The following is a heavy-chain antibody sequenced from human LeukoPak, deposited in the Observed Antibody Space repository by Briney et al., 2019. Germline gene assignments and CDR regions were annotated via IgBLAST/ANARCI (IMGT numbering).Heavy chain of an antibody. D-gene: IGHD6-6*01. CDR2: IIPIFGTA. CDR3: ARGSIAALAYYYYYYMDV. CDR1: AGTFSSYA. Sequence: ASVTVSRTASAGTFSSYAISRVRQAPGQGLEWMGGIIPIFGTANYAQKFQGRVTITTDESTSTAYMELSSLRSEDTAVYYCARGSIAALAYYYYYYMDVWGKGTTVTVSS. V-gene: IGHV1-69*05. J-gene: IGHJ6*03.